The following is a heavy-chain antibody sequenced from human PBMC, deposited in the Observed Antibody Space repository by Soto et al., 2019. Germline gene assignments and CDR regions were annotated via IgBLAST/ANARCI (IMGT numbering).Heavy chain of an antibody. CDR1: GFTFSSYA. CDR3: AKAAIRFLDTYGMDV. V-gene: IGHV3-23*01. J-gene: IGHJ6*02. Sequence: WGSLRLSCAASGFTFSSYAMSWVRQGPGKGLEWVSAISGSGASTFYTDSVKGRFTVSRDNSKNTLYLQMNSLRAEDTAVYYCAKAAIRFLDTYGMDVWGQGTTVTVSS. D-gene: IGHD3-3*01. CDR2: ISGSGAST.